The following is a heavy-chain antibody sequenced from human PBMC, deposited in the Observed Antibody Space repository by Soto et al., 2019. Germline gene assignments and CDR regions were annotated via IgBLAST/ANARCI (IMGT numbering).Heavy chain of an antibody. D-gene: IGHD3-10*01. Sequence: GGSLRLSCVASGLTFGSRAMTWVRQAPGEGLQWVSTITDAGGDAKYADSVRGRFVISRDNSKKTLYLQMTSLTAEDSAMYYCTRGSTDSYPGSRIFDFWGRGTLVTVSS. CDR1: GLTFGSRA. V-gene: IGHV3-23*01. J-gene: IGHJ4*02. CDR2: ITDAGGDA. CDR3: TRGSTDSYPGSRIFDF.